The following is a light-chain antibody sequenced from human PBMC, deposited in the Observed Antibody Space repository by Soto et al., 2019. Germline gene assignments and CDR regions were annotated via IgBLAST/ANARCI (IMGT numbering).Light chain of an antibody. Sequence: EIVLTQSPATLSLSPGEIDTISCRASQSVSSYLAWYRQKPGQAPRLLIYDASNRATGIPARFSGSGSGTDFTLTISSLEPEDFAVYYCQQRSNWPPITFGQGTRLEIK. J-gene: IGKJ5*01. CDR1: QSVSSY. CDR2: DAS. V-gene: IGKV3-11*01. CDR3: QQRSNWPPIT.